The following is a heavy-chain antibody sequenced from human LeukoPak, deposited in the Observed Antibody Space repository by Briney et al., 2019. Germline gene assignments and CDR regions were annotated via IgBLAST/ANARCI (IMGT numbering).Heavy chain of an antibody. Sequence: SETLSLTCAVYGGSFSGYYWSWIRQPPGKGLEWIGEISHSGSTNYNPSLKSRVTISVDTSKNQFSLKLSSVTAADTAVYYCARFGAQDYYDSSGYYYYFDYWGQGTLVTVSS. CDR3: ARFGAQDYYDSSGYYYYFDY. CDR1: GGSFSGYY. D-gene: IGHD3-22*01. J-gene: IGHJ4*02. V-gene: IGHV4-34*01. CDR2: ISHSGST.